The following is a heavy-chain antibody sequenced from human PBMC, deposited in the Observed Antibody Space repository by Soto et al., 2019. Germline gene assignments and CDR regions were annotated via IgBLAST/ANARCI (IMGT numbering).Heavy chain of an antibody. CDR1: GYSISSGYY. Sequence: SETLSLTCAVSGYSISSGYYWGWIRQTPGKGLEWIASIYHSGSTYYNPSLKSRVTISVDTSKNQFSLELTSVTAADTAVYYCARGAATVTPGWFDPWGQGIMVTVSS. D-gene: IGHD4-17*01. CDR2: IYHSGST. J-gene: IGHJ5*02. CDR3: ARGAATVTPGWFDP. V-gene: IGHV4-38-2*01.